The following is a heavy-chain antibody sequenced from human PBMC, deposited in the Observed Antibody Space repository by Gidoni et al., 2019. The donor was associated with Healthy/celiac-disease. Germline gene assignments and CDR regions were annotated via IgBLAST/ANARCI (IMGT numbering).Heavy chain of an antibody. D-gene: IGHD6-19*01. CDR2: IYYSGST. V-gene: IGHV4-39*01. J-gene: IGHJ3*02. CDR3: ARHGDDEAGEWLVLGAFDI. Sequence: QLQLQESGPGLVKPSETLSLTCTVSGGSISSSSYYWGWIRQPPGKGLEWIGSIYYSGSTYYNPSLKSRVTISVDTSKNQFSLKLSSVTAADTAVYYCARHGDDEAGEWLVLGAFDIWGQGTMVTVSS. CDR1: GGSISSSSYY.